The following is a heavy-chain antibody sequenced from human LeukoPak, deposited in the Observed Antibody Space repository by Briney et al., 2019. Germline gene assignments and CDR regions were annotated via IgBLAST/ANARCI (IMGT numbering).Heavy chain of an antibody. CDR1: GFTVSSYY. CDR2: IYSGGST. CDR3: ARSYSNHLFGMDV. V-gene: IGHV3-66*01. D-gene: IGHD4-11*01. J-gene: IGHJ6*02. Sequence: GGSLRLSCAASGFTVSSYYMTWVRQAPGKGLEWVSVIYSGGSTYYADSVKGGVAISRDNSKNTVFLQMNSVRAEDTAVYYCARSYSNHLFGMDVWGQRTTVTVSS.